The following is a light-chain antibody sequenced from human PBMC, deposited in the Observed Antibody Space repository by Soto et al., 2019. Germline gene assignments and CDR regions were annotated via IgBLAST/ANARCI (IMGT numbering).Light chain of an antibody. CDR3: QQYCSPVT. CDR1: QSVSSSY. J-gene: IGKJ1*01. CDR2: GAS. Sequence: EIVLTQSPGTLSLPPGERATLSCRASQSVSSSYLAWYQQKPGQAPRLLIYGASSRATGIPDRFSGSGSGTDFTLTISRLEPEDFAVYYCQQYCSPVTFGQGTKVDIK. V-gene: IGKV3-20*01.